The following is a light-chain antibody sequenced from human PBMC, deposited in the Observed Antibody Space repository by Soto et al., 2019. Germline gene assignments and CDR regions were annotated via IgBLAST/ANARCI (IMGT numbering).Light chain of an antibody. CDR3: SSYTSSSTPCV. Sequence: LTQPASVSGSPGQSITISCTGTSSDIGGFNYVSWYRQHPGKAPKLMIYEVTNRPSGVSNRFSGSKSGNTASLTISGLQAEDEADYYCSSYTSSSTPCVFGTGTKVTVL. CDR1: SSDIGGFNY. V-gene: IGLV2-14*01. CDR2: EVT. J-gene: IGLJ1*01.